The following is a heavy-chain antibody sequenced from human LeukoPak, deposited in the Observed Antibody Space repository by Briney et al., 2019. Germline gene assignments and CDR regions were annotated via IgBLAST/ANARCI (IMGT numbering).Heavy chain of an antibody. CDR1: GGSISSSSYY. D-gene: IGHD1-26*01. CDR3: ARLGALYYYYYMDV. Sequence: SETLSLTCTVSGGSISSSSYYWGWIRQPPGKGLEWIGSIYYSGSTYYNPSLKSRVTISVDTSKNQFSLKLSSVTAADTAVYYCARLGALYYYYYMDVWGKGTTVTVSS. V-gene: IGHV4-39*01. CDR2: IYYSGST. J-gene: IGHJ6*03.